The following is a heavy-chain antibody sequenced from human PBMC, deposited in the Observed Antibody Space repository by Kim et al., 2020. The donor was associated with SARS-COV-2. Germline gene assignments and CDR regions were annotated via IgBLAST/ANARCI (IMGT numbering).Heavy chain of an antibody. Sequence: GGSLRLSCAASGFTFSSYAMHWVRQAPGKGLEWVAVISYDGSNKYYVDSVKGRFTISRDNSKNTLYLQMNSLRAEDTAVYYCARVFGYFIYYYYGMDVWGQGTTVTVSS. CDR2: ISYDGSNK. CDR1: GFTFSSYA. D-gene: IGHD3-10*01. J-gene: IGHJ6*02. CDR3: ARVFGYFIYYYYGMDV. V-gene: IGHV3-30*04.